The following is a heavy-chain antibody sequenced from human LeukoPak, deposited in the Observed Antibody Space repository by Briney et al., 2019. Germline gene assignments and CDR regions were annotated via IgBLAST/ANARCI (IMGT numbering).Heavy chain of an antibody. J-gene: IGHJ5*02. CDR2: ISYHGRDK. V-gene: IGHV3-30*04. CDR3: TKERGGGGRRINLMVGGYGP. CDR1: GFTFSGFA. Sequence: GRSLRLSCAGSGFTFSGFAMHWVRQAPGKGLEWVAAISYHGRDKYYADAVSGRFTISRDNSKNTLHLEMNSLRTDDTAVYYCTKERGGGGRRINLMVGGYGPWGQGTQVTVSS. D-gene: IGHD3-22*01.